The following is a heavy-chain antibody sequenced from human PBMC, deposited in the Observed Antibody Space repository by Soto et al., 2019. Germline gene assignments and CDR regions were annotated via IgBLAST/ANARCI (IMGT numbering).Heavy chain of an antibody. CDR3: TRDASRDSSARGWFDP. D-gene: IGHD6-13*01. V-gene: IGHV3-21*01. CDR2: ISSNSAYI. J-gene: IGHJ5*02. CDR1: GFTFRSFT. Sequence: GGSLRLSCADSGFTFRSFTMNWVRQAPGKGLEWGSTISSNSAYIYYTDALRGRFTISRDNAKNSLHLQMNSLRAEDTAVYYCTRDASRDSSARGWFDPWGLGTMVTASS.